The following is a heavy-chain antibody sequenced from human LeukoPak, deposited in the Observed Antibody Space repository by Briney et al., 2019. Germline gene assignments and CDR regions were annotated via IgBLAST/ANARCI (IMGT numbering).Heavy chain of an antibody. J-gene: IGHJ4*02. CDR1: GGTFSSYA. D-gene: IGHD3-10*01. V-gene: IGHV1-69*05. CDR2: IIPIFGAA. Sequence: SVKVSCKASGGTFSSYAISWVRQAPGQGLEWMGRIIPIFGAANYAQKFQGRVTITTDESTSTAYMELSSLRSEDTAVYYCARDVMVRGVIHFDYWGQGTLVTVSS. CDR3: ARDVMVRGVIHFDY.